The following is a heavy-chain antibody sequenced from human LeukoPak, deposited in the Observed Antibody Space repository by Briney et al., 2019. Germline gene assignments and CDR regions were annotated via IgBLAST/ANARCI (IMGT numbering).Heavy chain of an antibody. CDR1: GFTFSSYG. CDR2: ISYDGSNK. D-gene: IGHD1-1*01. J-gene: IGHJ6*03. V-gene: IGHV3-30*03. Sequence: PGGSLRLSCAASGFTFSSYGMHWVRQAPGKGLEWVAVISYDGSNKYYADSVKGRFTISRDNSKNTLYLQMNSLRAEDTAVYYCARDGVPYYYYYMDVWGKGTTVTVSS. CDR3: ARDGVPYYYYYMDV.